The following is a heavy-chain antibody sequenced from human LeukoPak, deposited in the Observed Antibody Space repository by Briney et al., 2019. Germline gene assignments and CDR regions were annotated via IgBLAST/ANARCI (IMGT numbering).Heavy chain of an antibody. J-gene: IGHJ3*02. Sequence: SETLSLTCIVSGGSVSSDIYHWSWIRQAPGKGLEWIGYNGNATYNPSLQIRVPISIDPSKTHFSLSLNSVTAADTAVYYCARDRGGWPYDSFDIWGQGTMVTVSS. D-gene: IGHD6-19*01. CDR2: YNGNA. V-gene: IGHV4-61*03. CDR1: GGSVSSDIYH. CDR3: ARDRGGWPYDSFDI.